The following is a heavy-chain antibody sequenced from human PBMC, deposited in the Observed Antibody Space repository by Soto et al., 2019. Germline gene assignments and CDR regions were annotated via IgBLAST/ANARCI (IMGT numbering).Heavy chain of an antibody. D-gene: IGHD6-19*01. CDR1: GGSISSYY. J-gene: IGHJ4*02. CDR3: ARMDAAVAGTSFDY. V-gene: IGHV4-59*08. Sequence: QVQLQESGPGLVKPSETLSLTCTVSGGSISSYYWSWIRQPPGKGLEWIGYIYYSGSTNYNPSLKSRVTISVDTSKNQFSLKLSSVTAADTAVYYCARMDAAVAGTSFDYRGQGTLVTVSS. CDR2: IYYSGST.